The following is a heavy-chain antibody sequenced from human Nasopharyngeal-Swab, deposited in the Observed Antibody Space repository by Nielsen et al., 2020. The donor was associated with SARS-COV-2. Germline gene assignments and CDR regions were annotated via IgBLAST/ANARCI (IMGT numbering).Heavy chain of an antibody. V-gene: IGHV4-59*08. CDR2: THHSGTT. CDR1: GGSISSYY. Sequence: GSLRLSCTVSGGSISSYYWSWIRQPPGKGLDWIGTTHHSGTTTYNSSLKNRVTISLDMSKNQFSLKLTSVTAADTAVYYCARHGEGVFDYWGRGTLVTVSP. D-gene: IGHD3-10*01. J-gene: IGHJ4*02. CDR3: ARHGEGVFDY.